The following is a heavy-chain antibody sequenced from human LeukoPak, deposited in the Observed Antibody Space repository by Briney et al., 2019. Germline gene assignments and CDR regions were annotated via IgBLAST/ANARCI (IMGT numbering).Heavy chain of an antibody. CDR2: FYDSGST. CDR1: GGSIRSRNYY. CDR3: ARTGYCSGGSCYPGWFDP. Sequence: PSETLSLTCTVSGGSIRSRNYYWDWIRQPPGKGLEWIGNFYDSGSTYYNPSLKSRVTISGDTSKNQFSLKLTSVTAADTAVYYCARTGYCSGGSCYPGWFDPWGQGTLVTVSS. J-gene: IGHJ5*02. D-gene: IGHD2-15*01. V-gene: IGHV4-39*01.